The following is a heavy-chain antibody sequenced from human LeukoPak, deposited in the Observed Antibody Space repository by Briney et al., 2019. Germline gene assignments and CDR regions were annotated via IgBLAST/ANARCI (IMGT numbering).Heavy chain of an antibody. CDR2: INPNSGGT. CDR1: GYTFTGYY. Sequence: AASVKVSCKASGYTFTGYYMHWVRQAPGQGLEWMGWINPNSGGTNYAQKFQGRVTMTRDTSISTAYMELSRLRSDDTAVYYCARGQLLYEPNFDYWGQGTLVTVSS. J-gene: IGHJ4*02. V-gene: IGHV1-2*02. CDR3: ARGQLLYEPNFDY. D-gene: IGHD2-2*02.